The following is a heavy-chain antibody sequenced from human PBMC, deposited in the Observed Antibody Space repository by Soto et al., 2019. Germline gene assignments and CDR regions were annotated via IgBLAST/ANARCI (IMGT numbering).Heavy chain of an antibody. CDR1: GGSISSYY. D-gene: IGHD5-18*01. CDR2: IYYSGST. CDR3: ARAGYDLKYYYYGMDV. V-gene: IGHV4-59*01. J-gene: IGHJ6*02. Sequence: SETLSLTCTVSGGSISSYYWSWIRQPPGKGLEWIGYIYYSGSTNYNPSLKSRVTISVDTSKNQFSLKLSSVTAADTAVYYCARAGYDLKYYYYGMDVWGQGTTVTVSS.